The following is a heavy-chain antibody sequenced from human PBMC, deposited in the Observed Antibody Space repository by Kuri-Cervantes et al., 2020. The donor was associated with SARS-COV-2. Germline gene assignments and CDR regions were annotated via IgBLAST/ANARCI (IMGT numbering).Heavy chain of an antibody. Sequence: GGSLRLSCAASGFTFDDYAVHWVRQAPGKGLEWVSDISSSGSTIYYADSVKGRFTISRDNAKNSLYLQMNSLRAEDTAVYYCQGSGYSSSWYHAYWGHGNLVPVSS. CDR1: GFTFDDYA. J-gene: IGHJ4*01. CDR3: QGSGYSSSWYHAY. V-gene: IGHV3-48*03. CDR2: ISSSGSTI. D-gene: IGHD6-13*01.